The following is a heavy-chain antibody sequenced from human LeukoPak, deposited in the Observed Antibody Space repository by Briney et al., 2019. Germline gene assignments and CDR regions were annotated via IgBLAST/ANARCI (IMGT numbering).Heavy chain of an antibody. CDR1: GGSISSYY. Sequence: SETLSLTCTASGGSISSYYWSWIRQPPGKGLEWIGYIYYSGSTNYNPSLKSRVTISVDTSKNQFSLKLSSVTAADTAVYYCARGARWGYYYDSSGYYYDYWGQGTLVTVSS. D-gene: IGHD3-22*01. V-gene: IGHV4-59*01. J-gene: IGHJ4*02. CDR2: IYYSGST. CDR3: ARGARWGYYYDSSGYYYDY.